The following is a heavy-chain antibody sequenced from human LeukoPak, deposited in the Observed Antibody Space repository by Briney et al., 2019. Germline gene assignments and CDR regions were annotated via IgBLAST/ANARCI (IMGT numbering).Heavy chain of an antibody. V-gene: IGHV1-18*01. J-gene: IGHJ4*02. CDR1: GYTFTSYG. CDR2: ISAYNGNT. Sequence: ASVTVSCKASGYTFTSYGISWARQAPGQGLEWMGWISAYNGNTNYAQKLQGRVTMTTDTSTSTAYMELRSLRSDDTAVYYCATSGATTDFDYWGQGTLVTVSS. CDR3: ATSGATTDFDY. D-gene: IGHD1-26*01.